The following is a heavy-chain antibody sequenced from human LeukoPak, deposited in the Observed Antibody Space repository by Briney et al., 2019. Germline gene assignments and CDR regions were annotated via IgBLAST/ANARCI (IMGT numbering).Heavy chain of an antibody. V-gene: IGHV3-23*05. D-gene: IGHD6-19*01. J-gene: IGHJ4*02. CDR1: GFTFRDYS. Sequence: GESLRLSCAASGFTFRDYSKAWVRQVPGGGLEWVSAISIPTFTLYADPVRGRFIISRDNSKNTLYLQMNSLRAADTAVYYCVKARDRGIEVADDFDLWGQGTLVTVSS. CDR2: ISIPTFT. CDR3: VKARDRGIEVADDFDL.